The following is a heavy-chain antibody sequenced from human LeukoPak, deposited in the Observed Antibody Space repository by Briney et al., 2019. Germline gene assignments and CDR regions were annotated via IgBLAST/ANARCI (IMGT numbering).Heavy chain of an antibody. D-gene: IGHD6-19*01. CDR3: AREYSSGWRSMDV. CDR2: IYTSGST. CDR1: GGSISSYY. V-gene: IGHV4-4*07. Sequence: SETLSLTCTVSGGSISSYYWSWIRQPAGKRLELIGRIYTSGSTNYNPSLKSRVTMSVDTSKDQFSLKLSSVTAADTAVYYCAREYSSGWRSMDVWGQGTTVTVSS. J-gene: IGHJ6*02.